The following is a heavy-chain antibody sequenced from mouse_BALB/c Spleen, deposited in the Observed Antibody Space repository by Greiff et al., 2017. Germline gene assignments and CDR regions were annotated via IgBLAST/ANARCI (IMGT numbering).Heavy chain of an antibody. CDR1: GFTFSSFG. D-gene: IGHD5-1*01. CDR2: ISSGSSTI. Sequence: EVKLMESGGGLVQPGGSRKLSCAASGFTFSSFGMHWVRQAPEKGLEWVAYISSGSSTIYYADTVKGRFTISRDNPKNTLFLQMTSLRSEDTAMYYCARGSTFDYWGQGTTLTVSS. J-gene: IGHJ2*01. V-gene: IGHV5-17*02. CDR3: ARGSTFDY.